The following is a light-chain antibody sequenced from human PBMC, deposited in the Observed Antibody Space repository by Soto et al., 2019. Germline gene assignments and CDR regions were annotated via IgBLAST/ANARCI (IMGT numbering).Light chain of an antibody. J-gene: IGKJ2*01. Sequence: DIPMTQSPSSLSASVGDRVTITCRASQSISSYLNWYQQKPGKAPKLLIYAASSLQSGVPSRFSGSGSGTDFTLTISSLQPEDFANYYCQQSYSTPRTFGQGTKLEIK. CDR2: AAS. CDR1: QSISSY. V-gene: IGKV1-39*01. CDR3: QQSYSTPRT.